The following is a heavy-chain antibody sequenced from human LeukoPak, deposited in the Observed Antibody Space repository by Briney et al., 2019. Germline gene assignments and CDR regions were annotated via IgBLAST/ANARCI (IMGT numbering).Heavy chain of an antibody. V-gene: IGHV3-30*18. CDR2: ISYDGSNK. CDR3: AKDLDIVVVPAALDY. CDR1: GFTFSSYG. J-gene: IGHJ4*02. D-gene: IGHD2-2*01. Sequence: GGSLRLSCAASGFTFSSYGMHWVRQAPGKGLEWVAVISYDGSNKYYADSVKGRFTISRDNSKNTPYLQMNSLRAEDTAVYYCAKDLDIVVVPAALDYWGQGTLVTVSS.